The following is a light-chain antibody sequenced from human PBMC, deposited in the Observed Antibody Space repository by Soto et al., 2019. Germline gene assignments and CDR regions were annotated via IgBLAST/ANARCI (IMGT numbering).Light chain of an antibody. CDR2: SAS. Sequence: IVLTQSPGTLSLSPGERATLSCRASQSVSSSYQAWYQQKPGQAPRLLIYSASTRATGVPDRFSGSGFGTDFTLTISRLEPEDFAVYYCQQYGPSYTFGQGTKLQIK. CDR1: QSVSSSY. CDR3: QQYGPSYT. J-gene: IGKJ2*01. V-gene: IGKV3-20*01.